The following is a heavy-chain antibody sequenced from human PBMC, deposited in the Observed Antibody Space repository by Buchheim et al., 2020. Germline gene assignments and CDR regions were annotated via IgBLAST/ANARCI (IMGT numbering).Heavy chain of an antibody. V-gene: IGHV4-59*08. CDR2: IYYSGST. J-gene: IGHJ4*02. CDR1: GGSISSYY. Sequence: QVQLQESGPGLVKPSETLSLTCTVSGGSISSYYWSWIRQPPGKGLEWIGYIYYSGSTNYNPSLKSRVTISVDTSKNQFSLKLSSVTAADTAMYYCARLYSPPAAGTSLFDYWGQGTL. D-gene: IGHD6-13*01. CDR3: ARLYSPPAAGTSLFDY.